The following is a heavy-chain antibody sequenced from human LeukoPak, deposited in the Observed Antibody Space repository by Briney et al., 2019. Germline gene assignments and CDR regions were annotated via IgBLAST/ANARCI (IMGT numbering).Heavy chain of an antibody. CDR1: GXTFSTND. CDR3: AKKFSSAWPCFDY. V-gene: IGHV3-23*01. Sequence: GGSLRLSCAASGXTFSTNDMSWVRQAPGKGLEWVSAISGRDGGTYYADSVKGRFTISRDNSKNTLYLQLNSLRPEDTAVYYCAKKFSSAWPCFDYWGQGALVTVSS. J-gene: IGHJ4*02. CDR2: ISGRDGGT. D-gene: IGHD6-19*01.